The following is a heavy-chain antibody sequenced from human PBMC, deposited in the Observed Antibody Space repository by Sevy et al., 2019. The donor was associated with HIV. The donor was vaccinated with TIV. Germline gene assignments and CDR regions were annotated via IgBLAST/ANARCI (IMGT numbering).Heavy chain of an antibody. D-gene: IGHD5-12*01. CDR3: ATDKGGYDPFDY. CDR1: GFTFSSYT. CDR2: ISYSSEYI. Sequence: GGFLRLSCAASGFTFSSYTLNWVRQAPGKGLEWVSSISYSSEYIYYADSVKGRFTISRDNAKNSLYLQMSSLRAEDTAVYYCATDKGGYDPFDYWGQGTLVTVSS. J-gene: IGHJ4*02. V-gene: IGHV3-21*01.